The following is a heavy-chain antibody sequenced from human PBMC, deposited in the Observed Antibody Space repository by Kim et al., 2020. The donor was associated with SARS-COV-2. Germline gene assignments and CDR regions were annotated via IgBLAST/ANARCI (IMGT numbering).Heavy chain of an antibody. D-gene: IGHD3-10*01. Sequence: GGSLRRSCAASGFTFSSYWMSWVRQAPGKGLEWVANIKQDGSEKYYVDSVKGRFTISRDNAKNSLYLQMNSLRAEDTAVYYCAGDMVRGLVGAFDIWGQGTMVTVSS. V-gene: IGHV3-7*03. CDR1: GFTFSSYW. CDR3: AGDMVRGLVGAFDI. CDR2: IKQDGSEK. J-gene: IGHJ3*02.